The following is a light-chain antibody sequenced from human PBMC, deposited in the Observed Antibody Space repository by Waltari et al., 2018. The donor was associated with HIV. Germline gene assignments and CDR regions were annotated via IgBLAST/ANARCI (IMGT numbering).Light chain of an antibody. Sequence: SYVLTQPPSALVAPGQPARITCAGNNIGNHSVHTSQQRPGQAPALVVHDESDRPSGIPERFSGSNSGNTATLTISRVEAGDEADYYCQVWHSNSDHVVFGGGTKLTVL. CDR3: QVWHSNSDHVV. V-gene: IGLV3-21*02. CDR1: NIGNHS. J-gene: IGLJ2*01. CDR2: DES.